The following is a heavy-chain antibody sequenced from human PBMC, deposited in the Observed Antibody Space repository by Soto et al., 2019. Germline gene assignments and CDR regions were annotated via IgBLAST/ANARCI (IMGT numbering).Heavy chain of an antibody. Sequence: LRLSCAASGFTFSSYAMHWVRQAPGKGLEWVAVISYDGSNKYYADSVKGRFTISRDNSKNTLYLQMNSLRAEDTAVYYCARDLGYSSSWYFLPSHGMDVWGQGTTVTVSS. V-gene: IGHV3-30-3*01. CDR2: ISYDGSNK. CDR3: ARDLGYSSSWYFLPSHGMDV. J-gene: IGHJ6*02. CDR1: GFTFSSYA. D-gene: IGHD6-13*01.